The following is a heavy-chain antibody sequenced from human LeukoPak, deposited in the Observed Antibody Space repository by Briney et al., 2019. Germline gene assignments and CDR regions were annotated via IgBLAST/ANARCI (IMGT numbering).Heavy chain of an antibody. CDR3: ARDRSYDSSGYHHDAFGI. CDR1: GGSISSGGYY. J-gene: IGHJ3*02. V-gene: IGHV4-31*03. Sequence: PSETLSLTCTVSGGSISSGGYYWSWIRQHPGKGLEWIGYIFYGGSTYYNPSLKSRVTISVDTSKNQFSLKLSSVTAADTAVYYCARDRSYDSSGYHHDAFGIWGQGTMVTVSS. CDR2: IFYGGST. D-gene: IGHD3-22*01.